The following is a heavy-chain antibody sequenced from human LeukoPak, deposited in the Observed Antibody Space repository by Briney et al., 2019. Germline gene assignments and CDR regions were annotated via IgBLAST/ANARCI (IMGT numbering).Heavy chain of an antibody. J-gene: IGHJ6*02. V-gene: IGHV4-59*01. D-gene: IGHD3-22*01. Sequence: ETLSLTCAVSGGSISSYYWSWIRQPPGEGLEWIGYIYYSGSTNYNPSLKSRVTISVDTSKNQFSLKLSSVTAADTAVYYCARVDSRNYYGMDVWGQGTTVTVSS. CDR1: GGSISSYY. CDR2: IYYSGST. CDR3: ARVDSRNYYGMDV.